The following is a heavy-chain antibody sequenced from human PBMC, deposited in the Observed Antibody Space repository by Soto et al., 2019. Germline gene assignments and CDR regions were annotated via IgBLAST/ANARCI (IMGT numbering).Heavy chain of an antibody. Sequence: ASVKVSCKASGYTFTSYGISWVRQAPGQGLEWMGYINPNTGVTSFAQNFRGRVTVTSDRSINTAHMELSSLRSDDTAMYYCARAAYCGSGCYYYADNWGQGTLVTVSS. CDR3: ARAAYCGSGCYYYADN. V-gene: IGHV1-2*02. D-gene: IGHD2-21*02. CDR1: GYTFTSYG. J-gene: IGHJ4*02. CDR2: INPNTGVT.